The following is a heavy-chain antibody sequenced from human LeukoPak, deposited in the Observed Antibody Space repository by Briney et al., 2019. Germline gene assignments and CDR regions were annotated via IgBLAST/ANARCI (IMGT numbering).Heavy chain of an antibody. Sequence: SETLSLTCTVSGGSISTYYWSWIRQPPGKGLEWIGYIYYSGSTSYNPSLKSRVTISLDTSDNQFSLKLTSVTAADTAVYYCARSYSSCGYYYYGMDVWGQGTTVTVSS. J-gene: IGHJ6*02. V-gene: IGHV4-59*01. D-gene: IGHD6-6*01. CDR2: IYYSGST. CDR3: ARSYSSCGYYYYGMDV. CDR1: GGSISTYY.